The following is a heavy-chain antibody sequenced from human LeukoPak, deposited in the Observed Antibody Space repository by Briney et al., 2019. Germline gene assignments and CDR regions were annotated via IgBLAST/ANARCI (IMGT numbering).Heavy chain of an antibody. V-gene: IGHV4-59*01. CDR1: GGSISSYY. D-gene: IGHD4-23*01. CDR3: ARGGTAVIAPYAFDI. J-gene: IGHJ3*02. Sequence: PSETLSLTCTVSGGSISSYYWSWIRQPPGKGLEWIGYIYYSGSTNYNPSVKSRVAMSVDKSKKQFSLKLSSLTAADTAVYYCARGGTAVIAPYAFDIWGQGTMVTVSS. CDR2: IYYSGST.